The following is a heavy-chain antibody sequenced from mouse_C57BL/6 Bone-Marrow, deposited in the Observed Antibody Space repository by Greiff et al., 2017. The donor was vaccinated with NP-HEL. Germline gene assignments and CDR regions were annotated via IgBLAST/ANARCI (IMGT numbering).Heavy chain of an antibody. J-gene: IGHJ4*01. CDR2: ISSGSSTI. V-gene: IGHV5-17*01. Sequence: EVHLVESGGGLVKPGGSLKLSCAASGFTFSDYGMHWVRQAPEKGLEWVAYISSGSSTIYYADTVKGRSTISRDNAKNTLFLQMTSLRSEDTAMYYCARRYRGLYYYAMDYWGQGTSVTVSS. CDR3: ARRYRGLYYYAMDY. CDR1: GFTFSDYG. D-gene: IGHD2-12*01.